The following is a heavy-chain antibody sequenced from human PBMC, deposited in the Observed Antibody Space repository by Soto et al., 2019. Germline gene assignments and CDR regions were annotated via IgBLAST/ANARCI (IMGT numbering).Heavy chain of an antibody. CDR1: GFTFSSYG. CDR2: IWYDGSKI. V-gene: IGHV3-33*01. J-gene: IGHJ6*01. CDR3: ARRLEQHQLGFGMDV. D-gene: IGHD6-13*01. Sequence: QVHLVQSGGGVVQPGGSLRLSCAASGFTFSSYGMHWVRQAPGKGLEWVAVIWYDGSKIYYADSVKDRFTISRDNSKSTLYLQMNSLRAEDTAVYYCARRLEQHQLGFGMDVWGQGSPVTVSS.